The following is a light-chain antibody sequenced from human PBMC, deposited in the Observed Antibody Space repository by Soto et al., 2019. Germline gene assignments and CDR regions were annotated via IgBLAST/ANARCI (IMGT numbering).Light chain of an antibody. CDR3: HQYGSSPCT. Sequence: EVVLTQSPATLSLSPGERATLSCRANQSVSANYLAWYQQKPGQAPRLLIYGASSRATAIPDRFSGSGTGTDFTHTISRLDPEDFAVFYCHQYGSSPCTFGPGTKVDIK. V-gene: IGKV3-20*01. J-gene: IGKJ3*01. CDR2: GAS. CDR1: QSVSANY.